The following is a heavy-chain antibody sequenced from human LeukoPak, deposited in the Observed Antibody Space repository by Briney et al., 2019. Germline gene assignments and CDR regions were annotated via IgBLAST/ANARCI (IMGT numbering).Heavy chain of an antibody. V-gene: IGHV3-30-3*01. CDR2: ISYDGTNK. CDR1: GFTFSSYA. CDR3: ARDLIPGGIAVAGYFDY. J-gene: IGHJ4*02. Sequence: GGSLRLSCAASGFTFSSYAMHWVRQAPGKGLEWVALISYDGTNKYYADSVKGRFTISRDNSKNTLYLQMNSLRAEDTAVYYCARDLIPGGIAVAGYFDYWGQGTLVTVSS. D-gene: IGHD6-19*01.